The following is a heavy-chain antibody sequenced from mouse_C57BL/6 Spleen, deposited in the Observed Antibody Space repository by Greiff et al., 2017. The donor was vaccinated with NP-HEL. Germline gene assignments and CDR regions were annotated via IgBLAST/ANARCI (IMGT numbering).Heavy chain of an antibody. D-gene: IGHD1-1*01. CDR2: IYPRSGNT. V-gene: IGHV1-81*01. CDR1: GYTFTSYG. J-gene: IGHJ1*03. Sequence: QVQLKESGAELARPGASVKLSCKASGYTFTSYGISWVTQRTGQGLEWIGEIYPRSGNTYYNEKFKGKATLTADKSSSTAYMELRSLTSEDSAVYFCARGIYDGSSYGWYFDVWGTGTTVTVSS. CDR3: ARGIYDGSSYGWYFDV.